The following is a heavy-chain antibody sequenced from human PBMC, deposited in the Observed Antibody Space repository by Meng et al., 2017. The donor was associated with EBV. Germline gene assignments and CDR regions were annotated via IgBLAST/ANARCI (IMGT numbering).Heavy chain of an antibody. Sequence: QVEVGKSGAEVNKPGSSVTVACKTSGGTFTSDAISWVRQAPGQGLEWMGGLIPMSGAPNYAQKFQGRITNTADESTSTHYMDLSSLRSEDTAVYYCASESGRGYTPDYWGQGTLVTVSS. CDR1: GGTFTSDA. D-gene: IGHD3-10*01. CDR3: ASESGRGYTPDY. V-gene: IGHV1-69*01. J-gene: IGHJ4*02. CDR2: LIPMSGAP.